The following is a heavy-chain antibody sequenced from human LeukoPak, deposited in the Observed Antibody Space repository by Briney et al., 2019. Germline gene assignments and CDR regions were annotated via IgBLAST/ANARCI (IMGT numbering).Heavy chain of an antibody. CDR1: GGSFSGYY. CDR3: ARERITMVRGVIMTNWFDP. V-gene: IGHV4-34*01. Sequence: SETVSLTCAVYGGSFSGYYWSWIRQPPGKGLEWIGEINHSGSTNYNPSLKSRVTISVDTSKNQFSLKLSSVTAADTAVYYCARERITMVRGVIMTNWFDPWGQGTLVTVSS. D-gene: IGHD3-10*01. CDR2: INHSGST. J-gene: IGHJ5*02.